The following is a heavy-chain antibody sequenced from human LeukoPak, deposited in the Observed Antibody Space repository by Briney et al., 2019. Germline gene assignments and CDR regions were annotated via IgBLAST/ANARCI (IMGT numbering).Heavy chain of an antibody. Sequence: ASVKVSCKAPGYTFTSYYMHWVRQAPGQGLEWMGIINPSGGSTSYAQKFQGRVTMTRDMSTSTVYMELSSLRSEDTAVYYCASDKAVAGSFDYWGQGTLVTVSS. V-gene: IGHV1-46*01. CDR1: GYTFTSYY. CDR3: ASDKAVAGSFDY. J-gene: IGHJ4*02. D-gene: IGHD6-19*01. CDR2: INPSGGST.